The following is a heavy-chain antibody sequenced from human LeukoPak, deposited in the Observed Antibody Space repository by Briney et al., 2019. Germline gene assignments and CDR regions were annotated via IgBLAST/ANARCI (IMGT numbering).Heavy chain of an antibody. J-gene: IGHJ4*02. D-gene: IGHD6-25*01. V-gene: IGHV4-59*08. Sequence: PSETLSLTCTVSGGSISSHYWSWIRQPPGKRLEWIGYIHYSGSTNYNPSLKSRITISVDTSKTQFSLKLSSVTAADTAVYYCARGGTRGAIDYWGQGTLVTVSS. CDR2: IHYSGST. CDR1: GGSISSHY. CDR3: ARGGTRGAIDY.